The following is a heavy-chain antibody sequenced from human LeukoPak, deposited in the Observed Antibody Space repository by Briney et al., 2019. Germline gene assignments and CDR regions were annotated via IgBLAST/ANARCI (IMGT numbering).Heavy chain of an antibody. Sequence: SVKVSCKASGGTFTSYAISWVRQAPGEGLEWMGGIIPKAATPNYSQKFQGRVTISADKSTNTAYMELSRLTSEDTAVYYCARGPIAAAGTRFDPWGQGTLVTVSS. V-gene: IGHV1-69*06. D-gene: IGHD6-13*01. CDR2: IIPKAATP. CDR1: GGTFTSYA. CDR3: ARGPIAAAGTRFDP. J-gene: IGHJ5*02.